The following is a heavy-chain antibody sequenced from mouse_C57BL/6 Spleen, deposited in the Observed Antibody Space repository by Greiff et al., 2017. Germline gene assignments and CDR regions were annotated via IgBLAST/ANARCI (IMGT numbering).Heavy chain of an antibody. Sequence: VKLQESGAELVRPGASVTLSCKASGYTFTDYEMHWVKQTPVHGLEWIGAIDPETGGTAYNQKFKGKAILTADKSSSTAYMELRSLTSEDSAVYYCTRHYYGSSFHYFDYWGQGTTLTVSS. CDR3: TRHYYGSSFHYFDY. CDR2: IDPETGGT. CDR1: GYTFTDYE. J-gene: IGHJ2*01. D-gene: IGHD1-1*01. V-gene: IGHV1-15*01.